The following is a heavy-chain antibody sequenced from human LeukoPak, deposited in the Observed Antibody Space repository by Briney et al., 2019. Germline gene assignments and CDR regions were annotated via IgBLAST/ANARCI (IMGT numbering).Heavy chain of an antibody. D-gene: IGHD3-22*01. CDR1: GGSISSYY. Sequence: PSETLSLTCTVSGGSISSYYWSWIRQPPGKGLEWIGYIYYSGSTNHNPSLKSRVTISVDTSQNQFSLKLSSVTAADTAVYYCARHGKLEGYYDSSGYSQYAFDIWGQGTMVTVSS. J-gene: IGHJ3*02. CDR3: ARHGKLEGYYDSSGYSQYAFDI. CDR2: IYYSGST. V-gene: IGHV4-59*08.